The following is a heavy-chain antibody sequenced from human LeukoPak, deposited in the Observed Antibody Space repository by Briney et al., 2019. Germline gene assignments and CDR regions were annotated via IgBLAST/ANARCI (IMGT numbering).Heavy chain of an antibody. D-gene: IGHD3-10*01. V-gene: IGHV3-7*05. CDR2: IKQDGTEK. Sequence: GGSLRLSCAPSGFTFSAYWMNCVRDAPGKGRGWVANIKQDGTEKNYVDSVKVRFTISRDNSKNALYLQMNSLRAEDTAVYYCARDYYGSGSYYVDYWGQGTLVTVSS. CDR3: ARDYYGSGSYYVDY. CDR1: GFTFSAYW. J-gene: IGHJ4*02.